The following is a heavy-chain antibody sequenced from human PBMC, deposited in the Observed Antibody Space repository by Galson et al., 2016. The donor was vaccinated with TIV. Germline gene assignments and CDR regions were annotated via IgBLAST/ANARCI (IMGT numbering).Heavy chain of an antibody. CDR1: GFTFRSYT. Sequence: SLRLSCAASGFTFRSYTMNWARQAPGKGLEWVSAITTTVPNTYYADSLKGRFTISRDNAKNSLFLQMNSLRVEDTGVYYCVRAGSGWYELDYWGQGTLVTVSS. CDR3: VRAGSGWYELDY. J-gene: IGHJ4*02. V-gene: IGHV3-21*01. CDR2: ITTTVPNT. D-gene: IGHD6-19*01.